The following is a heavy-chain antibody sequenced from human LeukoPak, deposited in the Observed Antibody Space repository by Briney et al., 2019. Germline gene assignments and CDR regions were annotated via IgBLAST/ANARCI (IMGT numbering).Heavy chain of an antibody. CDR3: ARPTYSGSYYWFDY. V-gene: IGHV3-33*01. Sequence: PGRSLRLSCAAPGFTFSSYGMHWVRQAPGKGLEWVAVIWYDGSNKYYADSVKGRFTISRDNSKYTLYLQMNSLRAEDTAVYYCARPTYSGSYYWFDYWGQGTLVTVSS. J-gene: IGHJ4*02. CDR2: IWYDGSNK. CDR1: GFTFSSYG. D-gene: IGHD1-26*01.